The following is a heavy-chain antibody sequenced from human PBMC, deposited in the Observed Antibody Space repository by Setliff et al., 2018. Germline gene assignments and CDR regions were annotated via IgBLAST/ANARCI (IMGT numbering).Heavy chain of an antibody. CDR2: ISSNGGST. D-gene: IGHD5-12*01. Sequence: GESLRLSCAASGFTFSSYAMHWVRQAPGKGLEYVSAISSNGGSTYYANSVKGRFTISRDNSKNTLYLQMGSLRAEDMAVYYCARYVDIVARGYYYYYMDVWGKGTTVTVSS. CDR3: ARYVDIVARGYYYYYMDV. J-gene: IGHJ6*03. V-gene: IGHV3-64*01. CDR1: GFTFSSYA.